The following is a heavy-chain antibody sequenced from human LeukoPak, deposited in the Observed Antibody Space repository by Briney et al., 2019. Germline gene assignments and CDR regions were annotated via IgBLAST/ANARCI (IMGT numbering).Heavy chain of an antibody. D-gene: IGHD3-9*01. CDR1: GFTVSSNY. CDR2: IYSGGST. J-gene: IGHJ3*02. CDR3: AKSSGPGYQSDGFDI. V-gene: IGHV3-53*05. Sequence: GGSLRLSCAASGFTVSSNYMSWVRQAPGKGLEWVSVIYSGGSTYYADSVKGRFTISRDNSKNTLCLQMNSLRAEDTAVYYCAKSSGPGYQSDGFDIWGQGTMVTVSS.